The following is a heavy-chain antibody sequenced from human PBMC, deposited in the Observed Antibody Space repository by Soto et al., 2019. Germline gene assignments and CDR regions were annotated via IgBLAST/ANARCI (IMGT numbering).Heavy chain of an antibody. CDR1: GYTFTNSG. CDR3: ARSPNPGSATPSYYGMDV. V-gene: IGHV1-18*01. CDR2: IRVNNGDT. Sequence: ASVKVSCKASGYTFTNSGFSWVRQAPGQGLEWVGWIRVNNGDTHYAQKLQGRVTITTDTSTSTAYMELSSLRAEDTAVYYCARSPNPGSATPSYYGMDVWGLGTTVTVSS. D-gene: IGHD2-15*01. J-gene: IGHJ6*02.